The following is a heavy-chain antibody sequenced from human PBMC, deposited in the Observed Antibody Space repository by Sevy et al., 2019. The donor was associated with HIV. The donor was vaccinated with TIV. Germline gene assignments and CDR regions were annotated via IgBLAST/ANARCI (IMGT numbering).Heavy chain of an antibody. CDR3: ARGGYYYDNAAYYAFDS. J-gene: IGHJ4*02. CDR2: IWSDGAYQ. CDR1: GFTFSSYA. V-gene: IGHV3-33*01. Sequence: GGSLRLSCAAAGFTFSSYAMHWVRQAPGKGLKWVAIIWSDGAYQYHGDSVKGRFTISRDNSKNTLYLQMNSLRVEDTAVYYCARGGYYYDNAAYYAFDSWGQGTLVTVSS. D-gene: IGHD3-22*01.